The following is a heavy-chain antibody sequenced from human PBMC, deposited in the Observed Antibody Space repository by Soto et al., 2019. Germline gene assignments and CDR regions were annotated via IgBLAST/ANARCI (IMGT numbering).Heavy chain of an antibody. V-gene: IGHV3-30-3*01. D-gene: IGHD6-19*01. CDR2: ISYDGSNK. Sequence: QVQLVESGGGVVQPGRSLRLSCAASGFTFSSYAMHWVRQAPGKGLEWVAVISYDGSNKYYADSVKGRFTISRDNSXXTXYLXMNSLRAEDTAVYYCARDYTQGAAVAAKTADAFDIWGQGTMVTVSS. J-gene: IGHJ3*02. CDR1: GFTFSSYA. CDR3: ARDYTQGAAVAAKTADAFDI.